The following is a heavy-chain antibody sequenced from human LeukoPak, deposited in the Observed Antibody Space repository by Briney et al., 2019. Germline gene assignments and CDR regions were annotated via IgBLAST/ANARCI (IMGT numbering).Heavy chain of an antibody. CDR3: ARDEWFGELMNYYYYGMDV. Sequence: SGGSLRLSCAASGFTFSSYAMHWVRQAPGKGLEWVAVISYDGSNKYYADSVKGRFTISRDNSKNTLYLQMNSLRAEDTAVYYCARDEWFGELMNYYYYGMDVWGKGTPVTVSS. D-gene: IGHD3-10*01. CDR2: ISYDGSNK. CDR1: GFTFSSYA. J-gene: IGHJ6*04. V-gene: IGHV3-30*04.